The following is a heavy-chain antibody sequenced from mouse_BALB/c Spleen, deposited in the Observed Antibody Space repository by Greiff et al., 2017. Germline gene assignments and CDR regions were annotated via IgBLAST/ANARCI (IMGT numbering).Heavy chain of an antibody. Sequence: EVQRVESGGGLVKPGGSLKLSCAASGFTFSSYTMSWVRQTPEKRLEWVATISSGGSYTYYPDRVKGRFTISRDNAKNTLYLQMSSLKSEDTAMYYCTRDGVARNWFAYWGQGTLVTVSA. J-gene: IGHJ3*01. V-gene: IGHV5-6-4*01. CDR3: TRDGVARNWFAY. CDR2: ISSGGSYT. CDR1: GFTFSSYT. D-gene: IGHD1-1*02.